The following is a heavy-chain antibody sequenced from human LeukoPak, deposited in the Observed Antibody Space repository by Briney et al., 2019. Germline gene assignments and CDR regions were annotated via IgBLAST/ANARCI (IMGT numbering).Heavy chain of an antibody. D-gene: IGHD3-16*02. Sequence: SETLSLTCTVSGYSISSGYYWGWIRQPPGKGLEWMGTIYHSGSTYYNPSLKSRVTISVDTSKNQFSLKLSSVTAADTAVYYCARVQQELSYFDYWGQGTLVTVSS. CDR3: ARVQQELSYFDY. V-gene: IGHV4-38-2*02. J-gene: IGHJ4*02. CDR1: GYSISSGYY. CDR2: IYHSGST.